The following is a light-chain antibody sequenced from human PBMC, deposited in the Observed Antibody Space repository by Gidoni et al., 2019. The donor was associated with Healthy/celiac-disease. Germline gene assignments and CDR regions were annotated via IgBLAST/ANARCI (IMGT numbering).Light chain of an antibody. CDR3: QQFNSYPRT. CDR2: DAA. J-gene: IGKJ5*01. CDR1: QGISSA. Sequence: AIQLTQSPSSLSASVGDRVTITCRASQGISSALAWYQQKPGKAPKLLIYDAASLESGVPSRFSGSGSGTDFTLTISSLQPEDFATYYCQQFNSYPRTFGQXTRLEIK. V-gene: IGKV1-13*02.